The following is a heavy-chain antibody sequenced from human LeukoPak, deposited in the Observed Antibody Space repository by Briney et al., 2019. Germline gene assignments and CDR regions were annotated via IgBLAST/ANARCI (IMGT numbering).Heavy chain of an antibody. D-gene: IGHD3-22*01. V-gene: IGHV3-7*01. J-gene: IGHJ4*02. CDR2: IKQDGSEK. CDR1: GFTFSSYA. CDR3: ARERALNYYDSSGYDS. Sequence: QTGGSLRLSCAASGFTFSSYAMTWVRQAPGKGLEWVANIKQDGSEKHYVDAVKGRFTISRDNAKNSLYLQLNGLRADDTAVYYCARERALNYYDSSGYDSWGQGTLVTVSP.